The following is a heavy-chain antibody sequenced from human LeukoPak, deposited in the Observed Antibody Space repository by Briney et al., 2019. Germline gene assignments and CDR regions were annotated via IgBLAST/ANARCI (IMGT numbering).Heavy chain of an antibody. CDR2: IYTSGGT. Sequence: SETLSLTCTVSGGSISSGSYYWSWIRQPAGKGLEWIGRIYTSGGTNYNPSLKSRVTISVDTSKNQFSLKLSSVTAADTAVYYCARARYYYDSSGYYYDLFFDYWGQGTLVTVSS. J-gene: IGHJ4*02. D-gene: IGHD3-22*01. CDR3: ARARYYYDSSGYYYDLFFDY. V-gene: IGHV4-61*02. CDR1: GGSISSGSYY.